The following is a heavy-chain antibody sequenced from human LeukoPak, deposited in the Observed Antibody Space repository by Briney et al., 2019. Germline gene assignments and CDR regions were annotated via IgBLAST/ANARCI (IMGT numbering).Heavy chain of an antibody. CDR2: ISGSGGST. CDR3: AKVSEQWLVRPYYFDY. CDR1: GFTFSSYA. Sequence: PGGSLRLSCAASGFTFSSYAMSWVRQAPGKGLGWVSAISGSGGSTYYADSVKGRFTISRDNSKNTLYLQMNSLRAEDTAVYYCAKVSEQWLVRPYYFDYWGQGTLVTASS. V-gene: IGHV3-23*01. D-gene: IGHD6-19*01. J-gene: IGHJ4*02.